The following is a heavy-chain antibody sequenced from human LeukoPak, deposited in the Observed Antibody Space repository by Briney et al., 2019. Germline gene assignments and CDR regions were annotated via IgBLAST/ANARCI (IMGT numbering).Heavy chain of an antibody. D-gene: IGHD6-13*01. J-gene: IGHJ4*02. V-gene: IGHV1-58*02. CDR3: AARYSSSWYYFDY. CDR2: IVVGSGNT. CDR1: GFTFTSSA. Sequence: SVKVSCKASGFTFTSSAMQWVRQARGQRLEWIGWIVVGSGNTNYAQKFQERVTITRDMSTSTAYMELSSLRSEDTAVYYCAARYSSSWYYFDYWGQGTLVTVSS.